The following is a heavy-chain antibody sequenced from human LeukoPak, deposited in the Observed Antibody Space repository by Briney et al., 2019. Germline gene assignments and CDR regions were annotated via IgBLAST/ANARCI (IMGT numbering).Heavy chain of an antibody. CDR3: ARAGVQLWSPIDY. V-gene: IGHV4-59*01. Sequence: SETLSLTCTVSGGSISSYYWSWIRQPPGKGLEWIGYIYYSGSTNYNPSLKSRVTISVDTSKNQFSLKLSSVTAADTAVYYCARAGVQLWSPIDYWGQGTLVTDSS. CDR1: GGSISSYY. J-gene: IGHJ4*02. CDR2: IYYSGST. D-gene: IGHD5-18*01.